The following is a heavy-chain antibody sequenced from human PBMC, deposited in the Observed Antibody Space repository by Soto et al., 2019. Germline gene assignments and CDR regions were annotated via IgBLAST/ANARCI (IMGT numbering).Heavy chain of an antibody. CDR2: IIPVLNIT. J-gene: IGHJ6*03. D-gene: IGHD2-21*02. V-gene: IGHV1-69*02. CDR1: GGTLSSYT. Sequence: QVQLVQSGAEVQKPGSSLRVSCEASGGTLSSYTFNWVRQAPGQGLEWMGRIIPVLNITNYAQNFKGRVTISADKSTSTVYMELSSLRSDASAIYYCARGVWVTDGGMNYYYYYMVVWGKASTVTVSS. CDR3: ARGVWVTDGGMNYYYYYMVV.